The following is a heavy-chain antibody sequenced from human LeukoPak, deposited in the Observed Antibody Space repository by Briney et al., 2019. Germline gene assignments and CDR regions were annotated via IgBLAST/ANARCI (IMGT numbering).Heavy chain of an antibody. CDR1: GFTFSSYA. D-gene: IGHD6-13*01. V-gene: IGHV3-23*01. J-gene: IGHJ3*02. CDR2: ISGSGGST. CDR3: ARDRGQLDAFDI. Sequence: GGSLRLSCAASGFTFSSYAMSWVRQAPGKGLEWVSAISGSGGSTYYADSVKGRFTISRDNAKNSLYLQMNSLRAEDTAVYYCARDRGQLDAFDIWGQGTMVTVSS.